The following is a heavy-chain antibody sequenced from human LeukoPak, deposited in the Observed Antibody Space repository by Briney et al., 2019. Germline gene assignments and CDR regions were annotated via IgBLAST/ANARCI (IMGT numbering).Heavy chain of an antibody. CDR2: ISYDGSNK. J-gene: IGHJ5*02. CDR3: AKDRYYYGSGSPGWFDP. Sequence: GGSLRLSCAASGFTFSGYGMHWVRQAPGKGLEWVAVISYDGSNKYYADSVKGRFTISRDNSKNTLYLQMNSLRAEDTAVYYCAKDRYYYGSGSPGWFDPWGQGTLVTVSS. D-gene: IGHD3-10*01. V-gene: IGHV3-30*18. CDR1: GFTFSGYG.